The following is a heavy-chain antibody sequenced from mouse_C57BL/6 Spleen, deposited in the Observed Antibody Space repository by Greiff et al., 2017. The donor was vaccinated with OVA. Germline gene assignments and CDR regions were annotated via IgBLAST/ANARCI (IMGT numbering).Heavy chain of an antibody. V-gene: IGHV1-82*01. CDR1: GYAFSSSW. CDR2: IYPGDGDT. D-gene: IGHD2-3*01. J-gene: IGHJ2*01. Sequence: VQLQESGPELVKPGASVKISCKASGYAFSSSWMNWVKQRPGKGLEWIGRIYPGDGDTNYNGKFKGKATLTADKSSSTAYMQLSSLTSEDSAVYFCARIYDGYPIDYWGQGTTLTVSS. CDR3: ARIYDGYPIDY.